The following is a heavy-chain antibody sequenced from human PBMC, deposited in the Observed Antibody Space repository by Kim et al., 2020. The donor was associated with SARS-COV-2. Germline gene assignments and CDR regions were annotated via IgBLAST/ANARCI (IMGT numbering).Heavy chain of an antibody. CDR3: ARDLPHFDP. CDR2: GST. J-gene: IGHJ5*02. V-gene: IGHV3-66*01. Sequence: GSTYYADSVKGRFTISRDNSKNTLYLQMNSLRAEDTAVYYCARDLPHFDPWGQGTLVTVSS.